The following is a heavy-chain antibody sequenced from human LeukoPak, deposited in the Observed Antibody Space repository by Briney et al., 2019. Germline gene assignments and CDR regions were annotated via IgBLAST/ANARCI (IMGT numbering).Heavy chain of an antibody. J-gene: IGHJ4*02. D-gene: IGHD3-16*02. CDR2: MYYSGNT. V-gene: IGHV4-39*01. CDR3: ARTLGWASSRYPFDG. Sequence: IPSETLSLTCTVSGGSISSSNYYWGWIRQPPGKGLEWFGSMYYSGNTDYNPSLKSRVTISVDTSKNQFSLKVNSVTAADTAVYYCARTLGWASSRYPFDGWGQGTLVTVSS. CDR1: GGSISSSNYY.